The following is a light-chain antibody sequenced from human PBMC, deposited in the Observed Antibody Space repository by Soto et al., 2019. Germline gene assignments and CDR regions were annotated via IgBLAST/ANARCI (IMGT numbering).Light chain of an antibody. CDR1: SNDVGGYNY. J-gene: IGLJ2*01. V-gene: IGLV2-14*01. CDR3: SSYTSYNTPHVV. CDR2: DVS. Sequence: QSVLTQPASVSGSPGQSITISCTGTSNDVGGYNYVSWYQQHPGKAPKLMIYDVSNRPSGVSNRFSGSKPGNTASLTISGLQAEDEADYYCSSYTSYNTPHVVFGGGTKVTVL.